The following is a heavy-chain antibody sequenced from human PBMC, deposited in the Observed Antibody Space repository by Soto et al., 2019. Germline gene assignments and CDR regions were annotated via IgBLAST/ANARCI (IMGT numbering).Heavy chain of an antibody. CDR2: ISYDGSNK. J-gene: IGHJ4*02. CDR1: GFTFSSYA. Sequence: PGGSLRLSCAASGFTFSSYAMHWVRQAPGKGLEWVAVISYDGSNKYYADSVKGRFTISRDNSKNTLYLQMNSLRAEDTAVYYCAREKVFEITARGAVGGIRTTHSFDYWGQGTLVTVSS. D-gene: IGHD6-19*01. CDR3: AREKVFEITARGAVGGIRTTHSFDY. V-gene: IGHV3-30-3*01.